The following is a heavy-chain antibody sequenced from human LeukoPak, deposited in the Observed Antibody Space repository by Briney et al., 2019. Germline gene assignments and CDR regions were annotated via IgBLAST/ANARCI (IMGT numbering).Heavy chain of an antibody. CDR1: GGSISSYY. CDR2: IYYSGST. D-gene: IGHD3-10*01. Sequence: TSETLSLTCTVSGGSISSYYWSWIRQPPGKGLEWIGYIYYSGSTNYNPSPKSRVTISVDTSKNQFSLKLSSVTAADTAVYYCARDDNYGSGSFLDWGQGTLVTVSS. J-gene: IGHJ4*02. V-gene: IGHV4-59*01. CDR3: ARDDNYGSGSFLD.